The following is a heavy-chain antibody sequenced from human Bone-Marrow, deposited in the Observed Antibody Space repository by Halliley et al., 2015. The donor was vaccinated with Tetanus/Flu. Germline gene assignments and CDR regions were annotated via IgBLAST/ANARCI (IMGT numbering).Heavy chain of an antibody. CDR3: AKAHYHFYYNLNV. J-gene: IGHJ6*02. CDR2: IRGDGSTT. V-gene: IGHV3-43*02. Sequence: VLLIRGDGSTTSYADSVKGRFTISRDNPKNSLYLQMSSLTAEDTGLYYCAKAHYHFYYNLNVWGQGTTVTVSS.